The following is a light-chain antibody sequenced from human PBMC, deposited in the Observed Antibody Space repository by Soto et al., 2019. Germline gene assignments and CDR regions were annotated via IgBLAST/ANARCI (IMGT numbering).Light chain of an antibody. CDR2: VAS. Sequence: EIVMTQSPATLSVSPGERATLSCRASQRVSSNLAWYQQKPGQTPKLLIYVASTRATGIPARFSGSGSGTEFTLTISSLQSEDFAVYYCQQYNVWPLTFGRGTKVEFK. J-gene: IGKJ4*01. V-gene: IGKV3-15*01. CDR3: QQYNVWPLT. CDR1: QRVSSN.